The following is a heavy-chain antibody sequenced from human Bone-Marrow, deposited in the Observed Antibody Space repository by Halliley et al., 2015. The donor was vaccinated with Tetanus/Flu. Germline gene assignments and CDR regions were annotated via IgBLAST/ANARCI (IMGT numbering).Heavy chain of an antibody. J-gene: IGHJ6*02. Sequence: INHSGRTNYPPPLMSRVTISVDTSRTQISLKLSSVTAADRAVYYCAGGQLRRVVAYYYYYGMDVWGQGTTVTVSS. CDR3: AGGQLRRVVAYYYYYGMDV. D-gene: IGHD2-21*01. V-gene: IGHV4-34*13. CDR2: INHSGRT.